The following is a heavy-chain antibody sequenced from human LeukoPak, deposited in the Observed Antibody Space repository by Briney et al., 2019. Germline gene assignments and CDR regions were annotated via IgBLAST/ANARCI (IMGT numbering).Heavy chain of an antibody. CDR2: FDPEDGET. J-gene: IGHJ4*02. D-gene: IGHD6-13*01. Sequence: ASVKVSCKVSGYTLTELSMHWVRQAPGKGLEWMGGFDPEDGETIYVQKFQGRVTMTEDTSTDTAYMELSSLRSEDTAVYYCATDRAYSSSWAPRGDYWGQGTLVTASS. CDR3: ATDRAYSSSWAPRGDY. V-gene: IGHV1-24*01. CDR1: GYTLTELS.